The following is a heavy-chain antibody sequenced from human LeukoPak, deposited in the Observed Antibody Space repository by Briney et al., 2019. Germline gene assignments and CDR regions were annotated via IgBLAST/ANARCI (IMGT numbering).Heavy chain of an antibody. V-gene: IGHV1-69*06. CDR2: IIPIFGTA. CDR3: AREGYSSGWCNWFDP. CDR1: GGTFSSYA. D-gene: IGHD6-19*01. Sequence: SVKVSCKASGGTFSSYAISWVRQAPGQGLEWMGRIIPIFGTANYAQKFQGRVTITADKSTSTAYMELSSLRSEDTAVYYCAREGYSSGWCNWFDPWGQGTLVTVSS. J-gene: IGHJ5*02.